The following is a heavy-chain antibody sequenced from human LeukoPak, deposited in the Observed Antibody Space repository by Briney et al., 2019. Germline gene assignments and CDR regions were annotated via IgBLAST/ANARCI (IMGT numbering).Heavy chain of an antibody. J-gene: IGHJ6*02. CDR1: GFSFSSYG. Sequence: GSLRLSCAASGFSFSSYGMHWVRQAPGKGLEWVSAISGSGGSTYYADSVKGRFTISRDNSKNTLYLQMNSLRAEDTAVYYCAKDRIAARYYYYYGMDVWGQGTTVTVSS. CDR2: ISGSGGST. V-gene: IGHV3-23*01. D-gene: IGHD6-6*01. CDR3: AKDRIAARYYYYYGMDV.